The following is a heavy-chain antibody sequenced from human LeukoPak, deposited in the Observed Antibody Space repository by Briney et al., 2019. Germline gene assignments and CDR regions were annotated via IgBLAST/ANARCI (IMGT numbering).Heavy chain of an antibody. CDR3: AKDDYGSGSYYPFDP. V-gene: IGHV4-38-2*02. CDR1: GYSITSGYY. J-gene: IGHJ5*02. CDR2: IYHSGSA. D-gene: IGHD3-10*01. Sequence: PSETLSLTCTVSGYSITSGYYWGWIRQPPGKGLEWIGSIYHSGSAYYNPSLKSRVTISVDTSKNQFSLKLNYVTAADTAVYYCAKDDYGSGSYYPFDPWGQGTLVTVSS.